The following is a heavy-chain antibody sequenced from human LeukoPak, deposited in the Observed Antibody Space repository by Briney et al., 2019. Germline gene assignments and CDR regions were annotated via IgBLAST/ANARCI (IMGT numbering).Heavy chain of an antibody. J-gene: IGHJ6*02. Sequence: PGGSLRLSCAASGFTFSSYGMHWVRQAPGKGLEWVAAIWYDGSNKYYADSVKGRFTISRDNSKNTLYLQMNSLRAEDTAVYYCARDSRSNRSGYSFAWMGFQDYYYYGMDVWGQGTTVTVSS. CDR1: GFTFSSYG. CDR2: IWYDGSNK. CDR3: ARDSRSNRSGYSFAWMGFQDYYYYGMDV. V-gene: IGHV3-33*01. D-gene: IGHD5-18*01.